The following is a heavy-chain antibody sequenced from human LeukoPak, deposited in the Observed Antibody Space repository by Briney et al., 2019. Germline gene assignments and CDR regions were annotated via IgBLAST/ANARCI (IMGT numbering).Heavy chain of an antibody. V-gene: IGHV3-11*04. CDR2: IDSSSRAI. Sequence: PGGSLRLSCAASGFTFSDYYMSWIRQAPGKGLEWVSYIDSSSRAIYYAGSVKGRFSVSRDNAKNSLYLQMNSLRAEDTAIYYCARDHSGYDFWGQGTLVTVSS. CDR1: GFTFSDYY. J-gene: IGHJ4*02. D-gene: IGHD5-18*01. CDR3: ARDHSGYDF.